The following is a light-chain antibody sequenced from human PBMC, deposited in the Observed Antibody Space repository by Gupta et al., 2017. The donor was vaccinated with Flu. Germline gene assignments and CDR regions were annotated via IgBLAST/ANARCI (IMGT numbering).Light chain of an antibody. CDR1: SSDVGGYNY. V-gene: IGLV2-14*01. J-gene: IGLJ1*01. Sequence: QSALTQPASVSGSPGQSITISCTGTSSDVGGYNYVSWYQQHPGKAPKLMIYEVSKRPSGVPNRFSGSKSGNTASLTISGLQADDEADYYCSSYTGSTPYVFGTGTKVTVL. CDR2: EVS. CDR3: SSYTGSTPYV.